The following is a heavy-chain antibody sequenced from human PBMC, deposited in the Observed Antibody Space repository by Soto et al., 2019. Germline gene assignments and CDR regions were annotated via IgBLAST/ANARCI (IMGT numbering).Heavy chain of an antibody. CDR1: GGSITTPNW. Sequence: SETLSLTCAVSGGSITTPNWWSWVRQPPGKGLEWIGYTHYSGSTNYNPSLQSRVTMSVDTSKNQFSLNLRSVTAADTAMYYCAXLXPXXXXXXSYYHSMXVWG. CDR3: AXLXPXXXXXXSYYHSMXV. V-gene: IGHV4-4*02. J-gene: IGHJ6*02. CDR2: THYSGST.